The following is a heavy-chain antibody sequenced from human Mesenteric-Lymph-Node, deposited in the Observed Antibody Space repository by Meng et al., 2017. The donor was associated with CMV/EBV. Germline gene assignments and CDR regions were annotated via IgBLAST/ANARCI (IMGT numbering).Heavy chain of an antibody. D-gene: IGHD2-2*01. V-gene: IGHV1-69*10. Sequence: SVKVSCKASGGTFSSYAISWVRQAPGQGPEWMGGIIPILGIANYAQKFQGRVTITADKSTSTAYMELSSLRSEDTAVYYCARRYCSSTSCYGIDYWGQGTLVTVSS. CDR1: GGTFSSYA. CDR2: IIPILGIA. CDR3: ARRYCSSTSCYGIDY. J-gene: IGHJ4*02.